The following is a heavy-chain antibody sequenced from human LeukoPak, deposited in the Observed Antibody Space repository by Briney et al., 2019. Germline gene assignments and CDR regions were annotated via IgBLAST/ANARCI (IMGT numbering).Heavy chain of an antibody. Sequence: GASVKVSCTASGYTFTSYGISWVRQAPGQGLEWMGWISAYNGNTNYAQKLQGRVTMTTDTSTSTAYMELRSLRSDDTAVYYCARGELYYDILTGYYHYYYGMDVWGQGTTVTVSS. D-gene: IGHD3-9*01. V-gene: IGHV1-18*01. J-gene: IGHJ6*02. CDR3: ARGELYYDILTGYYHYYYGMDV. CDR1: GYTFTSYG. CDR2: ISAYNGNT.